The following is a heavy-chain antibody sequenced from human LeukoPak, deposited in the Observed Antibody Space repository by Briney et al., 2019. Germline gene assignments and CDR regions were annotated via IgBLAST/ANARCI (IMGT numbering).Heavy chain of an antibody. J-gene: IGHJ3*02. Sequence: GGSLRLSCAASGFTVSSNYMSWVRQAPGKGLEWVSAISGSGGSTYYADSVKGRFTISRDNSKNTLYLQMNSLRAEDTAVYYCATPNDAFDIWGQGTMVTVSS. V-gene: IGHV3-23*01. CDR2: ISGSGGST. CDR1: GFTVSSNY. CDR3: ATPNDAFDI.